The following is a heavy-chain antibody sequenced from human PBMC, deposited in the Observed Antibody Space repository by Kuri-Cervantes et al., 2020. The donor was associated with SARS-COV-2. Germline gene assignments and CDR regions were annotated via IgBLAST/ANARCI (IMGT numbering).Heavy chain of an antibody. V-gene: IGHV1-18*01. CDR1: GYSFTSYG. J-gene: IGHJ4*01. CDR3: ARWTFGSGIYYSSFDY. D-gene: IGHD3-10*01. CDR2: IRAYNGNT. Sequence: ASVQVSCKASGYSFTSYGISWVRQAPGQGLEWMGWIRAYNGNTNYEQKFQGRVTMTTDTSTRTAYFDLGSLRCDDTAVYYCARWTFGSGIYYSSFDYWGQGTLVTVSS.